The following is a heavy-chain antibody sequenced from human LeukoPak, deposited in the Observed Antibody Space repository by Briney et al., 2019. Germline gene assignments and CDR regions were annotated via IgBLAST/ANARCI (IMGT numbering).Heavy chain of an antibody. V-gene: IGHV3-23*01. Sequence: GGSLRLSCAASGFTFSSHSMTWVRQAPGKGLEWVSGVSGSGGTTYYADSVKGRFTISRDNSKNTLYLQMNSLRAEDTALYYCARDLIWDSLDYWGQGTLVTVSS. D-gene: IGHD1-26*01. CDR2: VSGSGGTT. CDR1: GFTFSSHS. J-gene: IGHJ4*02. CDR3: ARDLIWDSLDY.